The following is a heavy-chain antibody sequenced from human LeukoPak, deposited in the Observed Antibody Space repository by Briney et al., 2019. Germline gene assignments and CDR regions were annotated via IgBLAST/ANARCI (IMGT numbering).Heavy chain of an antibody. V-gene: IGHV4-39*01. J-gene: IGHJ3*02. CDR2: IYYSGST. CDR1: GGSISSSSYY. D-gene: IGHD3-22*01. Sequence: PSETLSLTCTVSGGSISSSSYYWGWIRQPPGKGLEWIGGIYYSGSTYYNPSLKSRVTISVDTSKNQFSLKLSSVTAADTAVYYCARHSRITMIVVVIGAFDIWGQGTMVTVSS. CDR3: ARHSRITMIVVVIGAFDI.